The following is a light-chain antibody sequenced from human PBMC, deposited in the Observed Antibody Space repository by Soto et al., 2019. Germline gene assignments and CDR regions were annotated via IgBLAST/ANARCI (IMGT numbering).Light chain of an antibody. J-gene: IGKJ4*01. V-gene: IGKV3D-20*02. Sequence: ESVLTQSPGTLSLSPGEKTTLSCRASQSVSSSYLAWYQQKPGQAPRLLIYGASSRATGIPARFSGSGSGKDCTLTISSLEPEDFAVYYCQQRSNWPPLTFGGGTKVHIK. CDR2: GAS. CDR1: QSVSSSY. CDR3: QQRSNWPPLT.